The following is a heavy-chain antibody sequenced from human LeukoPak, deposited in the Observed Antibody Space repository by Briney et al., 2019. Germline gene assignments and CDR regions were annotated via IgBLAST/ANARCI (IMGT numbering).Heavy chain of an antibody. CDR1: GFTFSSYW. Sequence: SGGPLRLSRAASGFTFSSYWMHWVRQAPGKGLVWVSRIDTDEGSTSYADSVKGRFTISRDNAKNTLYLQMNSLKAEDTAVYYCARDGSLPDYWGQGTLVTVSS. J-gene: IGHJ4*02. CDR3: ARDGSLPDY. CDR2: IDTDEGST. V-gene: IGHV3-74*01.